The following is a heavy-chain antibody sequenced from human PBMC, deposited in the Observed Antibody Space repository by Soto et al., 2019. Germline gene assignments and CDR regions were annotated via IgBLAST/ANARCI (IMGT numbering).Heavy chain of an antibody. V-gene: IGHV4-30-2*01. Sequence: ASETLSLTCAVSGGSISSGGYSWSWIRQPPGKGLGWIGYIYHSGSTYYNPSLKSRVTISVDRSKNQFSLKLSSVTAADTAVYYCARYKGYCSGGSCYITPYFAYWGQGTLVTVSS. CDR1: GGSISSGGYS. CDR3: ARYKGYCSGGSCYITPYFAY. J-gene: IGHJ4*02. D-gene: IGHD2-15*01. CDR2: IYHSGST.